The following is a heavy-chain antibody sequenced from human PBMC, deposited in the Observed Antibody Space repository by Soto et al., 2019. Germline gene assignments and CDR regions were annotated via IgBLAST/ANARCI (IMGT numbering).Heavy chain of an antibody. CDR2: IIPIFGTA. J-gene: IGHJ6*02. CDR3: ASTNIVVVVAANYYGMDV. CDR1: GGTFSSYA. D-gene: IGHD2-15*01. V-gene: IGHV1-69*01. Sequence: QVQLVQSGAEVKKPGSSVKVSCKASGGTFSSYAISWVRQAPGQGLEWKGGIIPIFGTANYAQKFQGRVTITADESTSTAYMELSSLRSEDTAVYYCASTNIVVVVAANYYGMDVWGQGTTVTVSS.